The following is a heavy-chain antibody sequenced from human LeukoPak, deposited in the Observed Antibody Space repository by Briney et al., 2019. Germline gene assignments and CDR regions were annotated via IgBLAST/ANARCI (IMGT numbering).Heavy chain of an antibody. D-gene: IGHD6-13*01. Sequence: ASVKVSCKASGYTFTSYDINWVRQATGQGLEWMGWMNPNSGNTGYAQKFQGRVTMTEDTSTDTAYMELSSLRSEDTAVYYCATDRAAGTAYPHWGQGTLVTVSS. V-gene: IGHV1-8*01. J-gene: IGHJ4*02. CDR2: MNPNSGNT. CDR3: ATDRAAGTAYPH. CDR1: GYTFTSYD.